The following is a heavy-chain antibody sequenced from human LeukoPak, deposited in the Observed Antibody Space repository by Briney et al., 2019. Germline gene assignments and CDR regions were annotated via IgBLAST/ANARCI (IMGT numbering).Heavy chain of an antibody. V-gene: IGHV1-3*02. D-gene: IGHD6-13*01. CDR2: SNAGNGNT. Sequence: ASVKVSCKASGYTFTSYAMHWVRQAPGQRLEWMGWSNAGNGNTKYSQEFQGRVTITRDTSASTAYMELSSLRSDDTAVYYCARVSSSWHAIVDYWGQGTLVTVSS. CDR1: GYTFTSYA. CDR3: ARVSSSWHAIVDY. J-gene: IGHJ4*02.